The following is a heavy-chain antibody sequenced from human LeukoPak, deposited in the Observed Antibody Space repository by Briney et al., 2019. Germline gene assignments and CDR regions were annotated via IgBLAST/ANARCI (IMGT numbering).Heavy chain of an antibody. CDR3: ARDRGIAVAAGTSEY. CDR1: GYTFTGYY. Sequence: ASVKVSCNASGYTFTGYYMHWVRQAPGQGLEWMGWISPNSGGTKYAQKFQGRVTMTRDKSINTAYMELSRLRSDDTAVYYCARDRGIAVAAGTSEYWGQGTLVTVSS. V-gene: IGHV1-2*02. D-gene: IGHD6-19*01. J-gene: IGHJ4*02. CDR2: ISPNSGGT.